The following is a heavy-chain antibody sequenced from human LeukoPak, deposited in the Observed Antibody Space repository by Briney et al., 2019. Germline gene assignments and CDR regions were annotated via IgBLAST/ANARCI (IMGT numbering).Heavy chain of an antibody. J-gene: IGHJ4*02. CDR2: ISSSSSYI. V-gene: IGHV3-21*01. CDR3: ARVKDYYDSSGGY. Sequence: PGGSLRLSCAASGFTFSSYDMNWVRQAPGKGLEWVSSISSSSSYIYYADSVKGRLTISRDNAENSLYLHMNSLRAEDTAVYYCARVKDYYDSSGGYWGQGTLVTVSS. CDR1: GFTFSSYD. D-gene: IGHD3-22*01.